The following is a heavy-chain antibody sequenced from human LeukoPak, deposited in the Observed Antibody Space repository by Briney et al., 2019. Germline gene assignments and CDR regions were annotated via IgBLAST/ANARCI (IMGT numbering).Heavy chain of an antibody. CDR1: GGSISSYY. Sequence: SETLSLTCTVSGGSISSYYWSWIRQPPGKGLEWIGYIYYSGSTNYNPSLKSRVTISVDTSKNQFSLKLSSVTAADTAVYYCARRYYGSATYRLPYDYWGQGTLVTVSS. J-gene: IGHJ4*02. D-gene: IGHD3-22*01. CDR2: IYYSGST. CDR3: ARRYYGSATYRLPYDY. V-gene: IGHV4-59*01.